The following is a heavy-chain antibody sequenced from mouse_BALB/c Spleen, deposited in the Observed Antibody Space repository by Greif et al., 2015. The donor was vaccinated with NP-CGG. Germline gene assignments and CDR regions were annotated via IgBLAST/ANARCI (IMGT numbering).Heavy chain of an antibody. J-gene: IGHJ1*01. V-gene: IGHV5-17*02. Sequence: EVKLVESGGGLVQPGGSRKLSCAASGFTFSSFGMHWVRQAPEKGLEWVAYISSGSSTIYYADTVKGRFTISRDNPKNTLFLQMTSLRSEDTAMYYCARRDYGFWCFDVGGAGTTVSVSS. D-gene: IGHD2-2*01. CDR2: ISSGSSTI. CDR3: ARRDYGFWCFDV. CDR1: GFTFSSFG.